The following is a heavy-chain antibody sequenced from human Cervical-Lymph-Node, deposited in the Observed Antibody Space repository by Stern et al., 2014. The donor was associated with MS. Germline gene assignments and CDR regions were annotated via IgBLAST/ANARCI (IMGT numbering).Heavy chain of an antibody. J-gene: IGHJ4*02. CDR1: DLAFSTYW. D-gene: IGHD1-1*01. Sequence: EVQLEESGGGAVQSGGSLRLSCVASDLAFSTYWMNWVRQAPGTGLQWVANTNQAGSEKYYVDSVKGRFTISRDNAKKSLYLQMNNLRSEDTAVYYCANGGTTWNWGQGTLVTVSS. V-gene: IGHV3-7*03. CDR3: ANGGTTWN. CDR2: TNQAGSEK.